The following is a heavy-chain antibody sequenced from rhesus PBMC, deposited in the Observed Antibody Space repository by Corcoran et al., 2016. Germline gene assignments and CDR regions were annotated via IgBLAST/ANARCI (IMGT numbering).Heavy chain of an antibody. D-gene: IGHD2-39*01. J-gene: IGHJ4*01. CDR3: ARGVSASPLNDY. CDR2: IYGSGGST. V-gene: IGHV4-160*01. CDR1: GGSISGNY. Sequence: QVQLQESDPGLVTPSETLSLTCAVSGGSISGNYWSCFRQPPGKGLEWIGRIYGSGGSTDYNPSRKSRVTISTDTSKNQFSLKLSSVTAADTAVYYCARGVSASPLNDYWGQGVLVTVSS.